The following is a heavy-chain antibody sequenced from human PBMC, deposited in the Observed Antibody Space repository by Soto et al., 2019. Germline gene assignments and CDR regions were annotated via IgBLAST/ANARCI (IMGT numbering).Heavy chain of an antibody. Sequence: VELVESGGGVVQPGGSLRLSCAASGFTFNTHGMHWVRQAPGKGLEWVAVIWYDGSQRYYADFVRGRFTISRDNSQNTLYLQMTSLRAEDTAVSYGARIDDYGDYVTDYWGQGALVTVSS. V-gene: IGHV3-33*01. CDR2: IWYDGSQR. J-gene: IGHJ4*02. D-gene: IGHD4-17*01. CDR1: GFTFNTHG. CDR3: ARIDDYGDYVTDY.